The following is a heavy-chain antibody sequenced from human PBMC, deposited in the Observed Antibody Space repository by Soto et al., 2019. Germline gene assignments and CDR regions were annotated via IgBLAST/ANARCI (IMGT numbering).Heavy chain of an antibody. Sequence: QVQLVQSGAEVKKPGSSVKVSCKASGGTFSSYAISWVRQAPGQGLEWMGGIIPIFGTANYAQKFQGRVTITADKSTSTAYMELSRLRSEDTAVYYCARWDYDILTGYDYFDYWGQGTLVTVSS. CDR2: IIPIFGTA. CDR3: ARWDYDILTGYDYFDY. D-gene: IGHD3-9*01. CDR1: GGTFSSYA. J-gene: IGHJ4*02. V-gene: IGHV1-69*06.